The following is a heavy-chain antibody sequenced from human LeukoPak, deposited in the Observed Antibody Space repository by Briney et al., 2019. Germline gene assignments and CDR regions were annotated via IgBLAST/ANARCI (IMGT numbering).Heavy chain of an antibody. CDR2: ISAYNGNT. D-gene: IGHD6-19*01. V-gene: IGHV1-18*01. CDR1: GYTFTSYG. Sequence: GASVKVSCKASGYTFTSYGISWVRQAPGQGLEWMGWISAYNGNTNYAQKFQGRVTMTEDTSTDTAYMELSSLRSEDTAVYYCATAELFWAGQWLVTVGTTKNTFDIWGQGTMVTVSS. J-gene: IGHJ3*02. CDR3: ATAELFWAGQWLVTVGTTKNTFDI.